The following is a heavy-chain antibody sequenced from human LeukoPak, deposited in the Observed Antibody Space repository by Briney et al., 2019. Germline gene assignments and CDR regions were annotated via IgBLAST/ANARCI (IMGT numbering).Heavy chain of an antibody. V-gene: IGHV3-74*01. Sequence: GGSLRLSCAASGFTFSSYWMHWVRQAPGKGLMWVSRIKSDGSETSYADSVKGRFTISRDNARNTLYLQMNSLRPEDTAIYYWATDRVFYGLDVWGQGTTVTVSS. CDR3: ATDRVFYGLDV. CDR1: GFTFSSYW. J-gene: IGHJ6*02. CDR2: IKSDGSET.